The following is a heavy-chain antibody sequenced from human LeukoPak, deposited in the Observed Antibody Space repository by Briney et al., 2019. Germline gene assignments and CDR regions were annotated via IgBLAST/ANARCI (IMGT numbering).Heavy chain of an antibody. CDR1: GFTFDDYG. Sequence: PGGSLRLSCAASGFTFDDYGMSWVRQAPGKGLEWVSGINWSGGSTGYADSVKGRFTISRDNAKNSLYLQMNSLRAEDTALYYCARGPYDSSGYYYTSYFQHWGQGTLVTVSS. CDR2: INWSGGST. J-gene: IGHJ1*01. CDR3: ARGPYDSSGYYYTSYFQH. V-gene: IGHV3-20*04. D-gene: IGHD3-22*01.